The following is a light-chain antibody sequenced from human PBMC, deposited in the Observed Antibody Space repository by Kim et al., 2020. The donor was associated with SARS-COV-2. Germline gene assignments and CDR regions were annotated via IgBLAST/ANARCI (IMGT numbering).Light chain of an antibody. V-gene: IGLV1-40*01. CDR1: SSNIGAGYD. CDR2: ANT. J-gene: IGLJ3*02. CDR3: QSYDSSLSGWV. Sequence: QRVTISCTGSSSNIGAGYDVHWYQQLPGTAPKLLIYANTNRPSGVPDRFSGSKSGTSASLAITGLQAEDEADYYCQSYDSSLSGWVFGGGTKLTVL.